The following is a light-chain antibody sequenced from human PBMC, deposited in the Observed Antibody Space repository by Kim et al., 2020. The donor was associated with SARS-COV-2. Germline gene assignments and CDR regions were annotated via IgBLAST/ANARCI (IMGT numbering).Light chain of an antibody. J-gene: IGKJ4*01. CDR3: QQYGSSPPLT. Sequence: EIVLTQSPGTLSLSPGERATLSCRATQSVSSSYLAWYQQIPGQAPRILIYGASIRATGIPDRFSGSGSGTDFTLTISRLEPEDFAVYYCQQYGSSPPLTFGGGTKVDIK. V-gene: IGKV3-20*01. CDR2: GAS. CDR1: QSVSSSY.